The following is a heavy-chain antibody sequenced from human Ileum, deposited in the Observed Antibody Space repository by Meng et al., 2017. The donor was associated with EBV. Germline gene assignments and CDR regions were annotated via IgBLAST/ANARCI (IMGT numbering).Heavy chain of an antibody. Sequence: QVQLQHWGAGLLKPSETLSLTCAVYGGSFSGYYWSWIRQPPGKGLEWIGEINHSGSTNYNPSLKSRVNISLDTSKNQFSLKLSSVTAADTAVYYCARYRLQNDYGDQLYYFDYLGQGTLVTVSS. CDR1: GGSFSGYY. V-gene: IGHV4-34*01. D-gene: IGHD4-17*01. J-gene: IGHJ4*02. CDR3: ARYRLQNDYGDQLYYFDY. CDR2: INHSGST.